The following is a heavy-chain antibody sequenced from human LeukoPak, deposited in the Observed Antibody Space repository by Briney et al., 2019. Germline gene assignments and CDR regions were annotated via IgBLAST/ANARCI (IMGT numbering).Heavy chain of an antibody. D-gene: IGHD7-27*01. J-gene: IGHJ6*02. V-gene: IGHV4-30-2*01. CDR2: IYHSGST. Sequence: PSETLSLTCAVSGGSISSGGYSWSWIRQPPGKGLEWIGYIYHSGSTNYNPSLKSRVTISVDTSKNQFSLKLSSVTAADTAVYYCARPKTGDFPPYYYYYYGMDVWGQGTTVTVSS. CDR1: GGSISSGGYS. CDR3: ARPKTGDFPPYYYYYYGMDV.